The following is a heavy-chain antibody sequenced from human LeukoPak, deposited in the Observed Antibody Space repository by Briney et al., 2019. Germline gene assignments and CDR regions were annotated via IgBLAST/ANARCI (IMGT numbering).Heavy chain of an antibody. Sequence: GALRLFCIASGFSFSGHWMHWARQLPGKGLVWVSRISPTGSTTSYADSVKGRFTVSRDNAKNTLYLRVNNLRAEDTAVYYCARGPNSNWSGLDFWGQGTLLTVSS. J-gene: IGHJ4*02. CDR2: ISPTGSTT. CDR1: GFSFSGHW. CDR3: ARGPNSNWSGLDF. V-gene: IGHV3-74*01. D-gene: IGHD6-6*01.